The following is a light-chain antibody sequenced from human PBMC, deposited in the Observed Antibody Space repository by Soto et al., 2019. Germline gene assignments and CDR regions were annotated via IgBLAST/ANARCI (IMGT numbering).Light chain of an antibody. CDR1: QTVGSNY. CDR2: GAT. J-gene: IGKJ4*01. CDR3: QQYVSSPPT. V-gene: IGKV3-20*01. Sequence: EIVLTQSPGTVSLSPGETATLYCRASQTVGSNYLAWYQHKPGQAPRLLIYGATSRATGVPDRFSGGGSGTAFTLTISRLEPEDFAVYNCQQYVSSPPTFGGGTKVDIK.